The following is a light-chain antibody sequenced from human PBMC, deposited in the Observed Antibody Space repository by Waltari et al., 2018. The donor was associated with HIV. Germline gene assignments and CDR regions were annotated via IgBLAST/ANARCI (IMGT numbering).Light chain of an antibody. J-gene: IGKJ3*01. CDR1: QSVTSDY. CDR2: WAS. CDR3: QQYGDSPFT. V-gene: IGKV3-20*01. Sequence: EIVLTQSPGTLSLSPGDRATLSCRASQSVTSDYLAWYQQKPGQAPRLLIYWASRRATGIPDRFSGSGSGTDFTLTISRLEPEDFAVYFCQQYGDSPFTFGPGTKVAIK.